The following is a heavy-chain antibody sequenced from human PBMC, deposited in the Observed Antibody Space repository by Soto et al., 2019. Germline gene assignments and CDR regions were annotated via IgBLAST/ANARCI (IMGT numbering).Heavy chain of an antibody. CDR2: MNPNSGNT. CDR1: GYTFTSYD. V-gene: IGHV1-8*01. CDR3: AREKVGANDY. J-gene: IGHJ4*02. D-gene: IGHD1-26*01. Sequence: QVQLVQSGAEVKKPGASVKVSCKASGYTFTSYDINWVRQATGQGLEWMGWMNPNSGNTGYAQKFQGRGTMTRNTSTSTAYMERRSLRSEDRAVYYCAREKVGANDYWGQGTLVTVSS.